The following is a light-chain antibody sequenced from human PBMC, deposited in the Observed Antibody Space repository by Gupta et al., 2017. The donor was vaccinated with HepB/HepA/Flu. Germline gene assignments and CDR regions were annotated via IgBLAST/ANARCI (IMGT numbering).Light chain of an antibody. CDR3: QSADSTANYVV. V-gene: IGLV3-25*03. CDR2: VDS. CDR1: ALAKQY. J-gene: IGLJ2*01. Sequence: SSELPQPPSVSVSPARTARITCNGYALAKQYGSWYQGKPGQAPVLVIYVDSERPSGIPERFSCSSSGTTITLTLSGVQAEDEADYYCQSADSTANYVVFGGGTKLTVL.